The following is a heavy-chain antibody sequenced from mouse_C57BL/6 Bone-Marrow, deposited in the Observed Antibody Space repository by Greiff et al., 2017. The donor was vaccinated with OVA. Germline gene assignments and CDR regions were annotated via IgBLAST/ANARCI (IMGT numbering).Heavy chain of an antibody. J-gene: IGHJ1*03. Sequence: QVQLQQPGAELVKPGASVKLSCKASGYTFTSYWMHWVKQRPGQGLEWIGMIHPNSGSTNYNEKFKSKATLTVDKSSSTAYMQLSSLTSEDSAVYYSARSLRFWYFDVWGTGTTVTVSS. D-gene: IGHD1-1*01. V-gene: IGHV1-64*01. CDR2: IHPNSGST. CDR3: ARSLRFWYFDV. CDR1: GYTFTSYW.